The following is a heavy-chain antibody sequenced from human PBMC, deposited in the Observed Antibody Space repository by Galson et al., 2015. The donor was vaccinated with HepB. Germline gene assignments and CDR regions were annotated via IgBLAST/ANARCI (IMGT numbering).Heavy chain of an antibody. D-gene: IGHD1-26*01. V-gene: IGHV1-69*04. CDR1: GGTFSSYA. J-gene: IGHJ4*02. CDR2: IIPILGIA. Sequence: SVKVSCKASGGTFSSYAISWVRQAPGQGLEWMGRIIPILGIANYAQKFQGRVTITADKSTSTAYMELSSLRSEDTAVYYCARARSGSYWGPGPALDYWGQGTLVTVSS. CDR3: ARARSGSYWGPGPALDY.